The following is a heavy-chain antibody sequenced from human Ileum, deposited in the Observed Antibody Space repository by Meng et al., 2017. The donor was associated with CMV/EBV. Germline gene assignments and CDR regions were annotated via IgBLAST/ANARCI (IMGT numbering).Heavy chain of an antibody. CDR3: AGGGDQLPSRDNWFDP. J-gene: IGHJ5*02. Sequence: GGSLRLSCAASGFTFSNYAIHWDRQAPGKGLEWVALVSYDGGRKYYADSVKGRFTISRDNSRNTLYLQMNSLRAEDTAVYYCAGGGDQLPSRDNWFDPWGQGTLVTVSS. CDR2: VSYDGGRK. CDR1: GFTFSNYA. V-gene: IGHV3-30-3*01. D-gene: IGHD1-1*01.